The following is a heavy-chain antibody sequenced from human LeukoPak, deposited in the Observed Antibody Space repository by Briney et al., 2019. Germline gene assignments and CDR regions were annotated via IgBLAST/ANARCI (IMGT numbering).Heavy chain of an antibody. CDR3: AKDSGNSGWYFDY. D-gene: IGHD6-19*01. J-gene: IGHJ4*02. V-gene: IGHV3-23*01. Sequence: GGSLRLSCAASGLTFSSYAMRWVRQAPGKGLEWVSTISGSGGGTYYVDSVKGRFTISRDNSKNTLYLQMNSLRAEDTAVFYCAKDSGNSGWYFDYWGQGTLVTVSS. CDR2: ISGSGGGT. CDR1: GLTFSSYA.